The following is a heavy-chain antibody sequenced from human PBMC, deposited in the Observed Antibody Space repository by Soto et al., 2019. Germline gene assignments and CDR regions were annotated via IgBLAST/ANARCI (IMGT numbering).Heavy chain of an antibody. Sequence: VASVKVSCKASGYTFTSYGISWVRQAPGQGLEWMGWISAYNGNTNYAQKLQGRVTMTTDTSTSTAYMELRSLRSDDTAVYYCARDSIVSLREDYYYGMDVWGQGTTVTVSS. CDR3: ARDSIVSLREDYYYGMDV. D-gene: IGHD3-16*02. CDR2: ISAYNGNT. CDR1: GYTFTSYG. J-gene: IGHJ6*02. V-gene: IGHV1-18*01.